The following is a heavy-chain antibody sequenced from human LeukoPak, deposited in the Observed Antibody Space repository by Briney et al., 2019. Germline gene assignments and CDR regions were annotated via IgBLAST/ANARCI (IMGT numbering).Heavy chain of an antibody. CDR3: ARGQLGLQSY. D-gene: IGHD6-13*01. J-gene: IGHJ4*02. V-gene: IGHV4-34*01. CDR1: GGSFSGYY. Sequence: SETLSLTCAVYGGSFSGYYWSWIRQPPGKGLEWIGSIYYSGSTYYNPSLKSRVTISVDTSKNQFSLKLRSVTAADTAVYYCARGQLGLQSYWGQGTLVTVSS. CDR2: IYYSGST.